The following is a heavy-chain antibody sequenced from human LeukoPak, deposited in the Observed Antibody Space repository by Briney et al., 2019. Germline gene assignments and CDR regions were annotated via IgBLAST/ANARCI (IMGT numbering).Heavy chain of an antibody. CDR2: IKQDGSEK. D-gene: IGHD5-18*01. V-gene: IGHV3-7*01. CDR3: ASPGSVGDTGMPDY. Sequence: GGSLRLSCAASGFTFSSYWMSWVRQAPGKGLEWVANIKQDGSEKYYVDTVKGRFTISRDNAKNSLYLQMNSLRAEDTAVYYCASPGSVGDTGMPDYWGQGTLVTVSS. J-gene: IGHJ4*02. CDR1: GFTFSSYW.